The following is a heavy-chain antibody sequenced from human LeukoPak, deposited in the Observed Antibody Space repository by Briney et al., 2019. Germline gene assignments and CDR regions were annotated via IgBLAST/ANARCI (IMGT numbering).Heavy chain of an antibody. CDR1: GYTFTRNG. D-gene: IGHD6-13*01. J-gene: IGHJ4*02. Sequence: GASVKVSCKASGYTFTRNGINWVRQAPGQGLEWMGWISTYNGNTNFAQKFQGRVTMTTDTSTSIAYMELRSLRSDDTAVYYCARDRDSSSWGTGPDYWGQGTLVTVSS. CDR3: ARDRDSSSWGTGPDY. CDR2: ISTYNGNT. V-gene: IGHV1-18*01.